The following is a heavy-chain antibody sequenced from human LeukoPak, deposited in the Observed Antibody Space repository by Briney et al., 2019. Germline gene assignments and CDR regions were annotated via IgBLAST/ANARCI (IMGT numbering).Heavy chain of an antibody. CDR1: GGSISSYY. CDR2: IYDSGST. Sequence: PSETLSLTCTVSGGSISSYYWSWIRQPPGKGLEWIGYIYDSGSTNYNPSLKSRVTISVDASKNQFSLKLSSVTAADTAVYYCARVGYCGGDCYPFDYWGQGTLTTISS. D-gene: IGHD2-21*02. V-gene: IGHV4-59*12. CDR3: ARVGYCGGDCYPFDY. J-gene: IGHJ4*02.